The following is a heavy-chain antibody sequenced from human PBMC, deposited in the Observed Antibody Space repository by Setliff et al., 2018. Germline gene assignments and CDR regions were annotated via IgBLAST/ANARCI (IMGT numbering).Heavy chain of an antibody. CDR3: ASGRRDSYNFADWYFDL. CDR1: GGSISSGNHF. V-gene: IGHV4-61*02. Sequence: SETLSLTCTLSGGSISSGNHFWSWIWQPAGKGLEWIGRIYTSGSPKYIPSLKSRVTMSVDTSKNQFSLRLDSVTAADTAVYYCASGRRDSYNFADWYFDLWGPGTLVTVSS. D-gene: IGHD1-1*01. CDR2: IYTSGSP. J-gene: IGHJ2*01.